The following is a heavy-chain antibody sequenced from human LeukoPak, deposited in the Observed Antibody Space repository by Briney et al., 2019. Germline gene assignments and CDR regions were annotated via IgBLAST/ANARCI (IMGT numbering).Heavy chain of an antibody. V-gene: IGHV3-21*01. CDR1: GFTFSSYS. CDR2: ISSSSSYI. J-gene: IGHJ4*02. CDR3: ARDLDDGVCSGGSCYSAIEFDY. D-gene: IGHD2-15*01. Sequence: PGGSLRLSCAASGFTFSSYSMNWVRQAPGKGLEWVSSISSSSSYIYYADSVKGRFTISKDNAKNSLYLQMNSLRAEAKVVYYCARDLDDGVCSGGSCYSAIEFDYWGQGTLVTVSS.